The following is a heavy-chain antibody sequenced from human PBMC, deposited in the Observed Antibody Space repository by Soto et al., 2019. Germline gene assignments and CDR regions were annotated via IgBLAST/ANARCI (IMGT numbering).Heavy chain of an antibody. CDR2: TSYDASNK. CDR1: RFNFGSHG. D-gene: IGHD3-16*01. J-gene: IGHJ6*03. Sequence: QVQLVESGGGVVQPGRSLRLSCEGSRFNFGSHGMQWVRQAPGKGLEWVAATSYDASNKYYADSVKGPFTISRDNSKNTVSLQMNRLRHQDTAVFCCACSYKNSFGYMDVWGNGTTVIVSS. CDR3: ACSYKNSFGYMDV. V-gene: IGHV3-30*03.